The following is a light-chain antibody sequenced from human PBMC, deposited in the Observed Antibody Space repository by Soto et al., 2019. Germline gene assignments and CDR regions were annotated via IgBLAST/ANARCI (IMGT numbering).Light chain of an antibody. Sequence: QSALTQPASVSGSPGQSITISCTGTSSDVGSYNLVSWYQQHPGKAPKLMIYEGSKRPSGVSNRFSGSKSGNTASLTISGLQAEDEADYYCAGWDDNLDGPMVFGGGTKLTVL. CDR3: AGWDDNLDGPMV. V-gene: IGLV2-23*01. J-gene: IGLJ3*02. CDR2: EGS. CDR1: SSDVGSYNL.